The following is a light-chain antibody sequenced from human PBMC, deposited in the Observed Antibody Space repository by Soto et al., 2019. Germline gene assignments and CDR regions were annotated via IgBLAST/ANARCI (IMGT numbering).Light chain of an antibody. J-gene: IGLJ1*01. Sequence: QCVLAQPASGTGSPRHSIPIPCNGTSSDVGSYNLVSWYQQHPGKAPKRMIYEVSKRPSGVSNRFSGSKSGNTASLTISGLQAEDEADYYCCSYAGSSTFVFGTGTKVTVL. CDR3: CSYAGSSTFV. V-gene: IGLV2-23*02. CDR1: SSDVGSYNL. CDR2: EVS.